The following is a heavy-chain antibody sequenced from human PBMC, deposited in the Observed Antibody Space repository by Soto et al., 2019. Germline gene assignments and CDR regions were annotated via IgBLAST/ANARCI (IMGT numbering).Heavy chain of an antibody. D-gene: IGHD4-17*01. J-gene: IGHJ4*02. CDR1: GFTFRGHR. Sequence: EVQWVESGGGLVQPGGSLRVSCAASGFTFRGHRRHWDRQAPGKGLDWVSRIDTDGGGTSNADSVKGRFTISTDNAENTGYLQMNGLRVEDTAVYYCATVFDVWGQGTLVTVSS. V-gene: IGHV3-74*01. CDR2: IDTDGGGT. CDR3: ATVFDV.